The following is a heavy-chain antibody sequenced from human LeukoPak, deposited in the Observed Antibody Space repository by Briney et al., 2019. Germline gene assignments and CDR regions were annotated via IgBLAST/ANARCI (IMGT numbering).Heavy chain of an antibody. CDR1: GYTFTGYY. Sequence: GASVKVSCKASGYTFTGYYMHWVRQAPGQGLEWMGWINPNSGGTNYAQKFQGRVTMTRDTSISTAYMELSRLRSDDTAVYYCARDLTYDILTGYYYWGQGTLVTVSS. CDR2: INPNSGGT. J-gene: IGHJ4*02. V-gene: IGHV1-2*02. CDR3: ARDLTYDILTGYYY. D-gene: IGHD3-9*01.